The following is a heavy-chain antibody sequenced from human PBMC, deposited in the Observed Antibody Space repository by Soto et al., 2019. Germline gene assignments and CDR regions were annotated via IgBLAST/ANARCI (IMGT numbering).Heavy chain of an antibody. D-gene: IGHD1-26*01. V-gene: IGHV3-30-3*01. CDR2: ISYDGSDK. J-gene: IGHJ6*02. CDR3: VRDGGSYFDLYYGIDV. Sequence: LRPSYPASGFTFSSCPMHWGRQAPGKGLEWVAIISYDGSDKYYADSVKGRFTISRDNSKNTLYLQMNSLRVEDTAIYYCVRDGGSYFDLYYGIDVSGQGATVTVSS. CDR1: GFTFSSCP.